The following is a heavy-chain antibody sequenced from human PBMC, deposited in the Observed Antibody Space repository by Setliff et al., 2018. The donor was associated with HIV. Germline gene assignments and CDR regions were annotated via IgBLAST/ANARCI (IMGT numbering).Heavy chain of an antibody. D-gene: IGHD2-2*01. V-gene: IGHV4-34*01. CDR2: INHSGSI. CDR1: GGSFNGYY. J-gene: IGHJ6*03. CDR3: ARADIVVVPAAISSIFYYYYYMDV. Sequence: PSETLSLTCAVYGGSFNGYYWNWIRQSPGKGLEWIGEINHSGSINYNPTLMSRLTISIDTSKNQFSLKLTSVTAADTAVYYCARADIVVVPAAISSIFYYYYYMDVWGKGTTVTVSS.